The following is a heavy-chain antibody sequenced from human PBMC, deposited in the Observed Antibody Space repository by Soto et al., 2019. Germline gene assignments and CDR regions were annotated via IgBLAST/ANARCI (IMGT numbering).Heavy chain of an antibody. D-gene: IGHD1-26*01. J-gene: IGHJ4*02. CDR1: GYTFTVYY. Sequence: VASVKVSCKASGYTFTVYYMHWVRQAPGQGLEWMGWINPKSGGTMYPQKFQGRVTMTWDTSISTAYMALTRLRSDDTAVYYCARDRAKGGGSAGFDYWGQGTLVTVSS. V-gene: IGHV1-2*02. CDR2: INPKSGGT. CDR3: ARDRAKGGGSAGFDY.